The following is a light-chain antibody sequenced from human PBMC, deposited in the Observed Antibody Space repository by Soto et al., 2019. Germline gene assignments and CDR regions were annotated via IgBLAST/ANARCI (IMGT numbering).Light chain of an antibody. CDR1: SSNIGAGFD. CDR2: GST. V-gene: IGLV1-40*01. J-gene: IGLJ2*01. Sequence: QSVLTQPPSVSGAPGQRLTLSCAGTSSNIGAGFDVHWYQHLPGAAPKLLIYGSTHRASGVPDRFSASKSGTSASLAITGLRADDEADYYCQSYDISLHVVFGGGTKLTVL. CDR3: QSYDISLHVV.